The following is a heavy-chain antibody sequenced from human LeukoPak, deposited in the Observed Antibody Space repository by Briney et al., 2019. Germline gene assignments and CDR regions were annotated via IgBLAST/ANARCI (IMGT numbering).Heavy chain of an antibody. CDR3: ARDLLEYYFDY. CDR1: GFTFSSYG. J-gene: IGHJ4*02. D-gene: IGHD2-15*01. V-gene: IGHV3-33*01. CDR2: IWYDGSNK. Sequence: GGSLRLSCAASGFTFSSYGMPWVRQAPGKGLEWVAVIWYDGSNKYYADSVKGRFTISRDNSKNTLYLQMNSLRAEDTAVYYCARDLLEYYFDYWGQGTLVTVSS.